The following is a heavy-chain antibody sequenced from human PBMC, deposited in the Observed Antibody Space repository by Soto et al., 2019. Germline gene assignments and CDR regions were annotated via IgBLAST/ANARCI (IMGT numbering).Heavy chain of an antibody. D-gene: IGHD3-22*01. J-gene: IGHJ4*02. CDR3: ARRGYYYDSSGYPSVWY. CDR1: GGSISSSSYY. CDR2: IYYSGST. V-gene: IGHV4-39*01. Sequence: QLQLQESGPGLVKPSETLSFTCTVSGGSISSSSYYWGWIRQPPGKGLEWIGSIYYSGSTYYNPSLKSRVTISVDTSKNQFSLKLSSVTAADTAVYYCARRGYYYDSSGYPSVWYWGQGTLVTVSS.